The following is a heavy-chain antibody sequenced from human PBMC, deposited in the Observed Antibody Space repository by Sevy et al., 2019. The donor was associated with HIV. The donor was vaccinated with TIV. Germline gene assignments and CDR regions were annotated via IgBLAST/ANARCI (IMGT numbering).Heavy chain of an antibody. V-gene: IGHV3-30-3*01. CDR1: GFTFSNYA. D-gene: IGHD1-26*01. CDR2: ISYDGSNK. Sequence: LSLTCAASGFTFSNYAMHWVRQAPGKGLEWVAVISYDGSNKYYADSVRGRFTISRDSSKNTLYLQMNSLRPEDTAVYYCARDLEVYGGWEQTSQGMDVWGQGTTVTVSS. J-gene: IGHJ6*02. CDR3: ARDLEVYGGWEQTSQGMDV.